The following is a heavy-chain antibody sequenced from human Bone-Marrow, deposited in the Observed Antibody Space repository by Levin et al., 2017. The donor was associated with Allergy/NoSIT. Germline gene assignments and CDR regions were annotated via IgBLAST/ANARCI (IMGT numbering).Heavy chain of an antibody. CDR2: ISGDGRTT. D-gene: IGHD7-27*01. V-gene: IGHV3-74*01. CDR1: RFTFSDYY. CDR3: ARDLGSRNVAES. J-gene: IGHJ1*01. Sequence: SGGSLRLSCAASRFTFSDYYIHWVRQAPGKGLVWVSCISGDGRTTFYADSVKGRFTIFRDNAENTVFLQMNSLRAEDTAVYYCARDLGSRNVAESWGQGTLVTVSS.